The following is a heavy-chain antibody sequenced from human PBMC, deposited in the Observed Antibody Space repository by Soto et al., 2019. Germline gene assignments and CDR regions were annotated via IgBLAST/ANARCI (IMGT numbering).Heavy chain of an antibody. V-gene: IGHV4-59*08. CDR1: RGSISSYY. CDR2: IYYSGTT. Sequence: PSETLSLTCTVSRGSISSYYWNWIRQPPGKGLEWIGYIYYSGTTYYNPSLTRRLTISIDTSKKQFSLRLTSVTAADTAVYYCAPYDSSGLAFWGQGTLVTVSS. CDR3: APYDSSGLAF. J-gene: IGHJ4*02. D-gene: IGHD3-22*01.